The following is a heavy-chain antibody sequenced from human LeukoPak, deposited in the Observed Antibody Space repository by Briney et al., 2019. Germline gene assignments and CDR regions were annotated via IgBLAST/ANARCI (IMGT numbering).Heavy chain of an antibody. CDR3: ARSVYDSSSFYGY. CDR2: IYYSGST. D-gene: IGHD3-22*01. J-gene: IGHJ4*02. CDR1: GGSINSYY. V-gene: IGHV4-59*01. Sequence: PSETLSLTCTVSGGSINSYYWSWIRQPPGKGLEWIGYIYYSGSTNYNPSLKSRVTISVDTSKNQFSLKLSSVTAADTAVYYCARSVYDSSSFYGYWGQGALVTVSS.